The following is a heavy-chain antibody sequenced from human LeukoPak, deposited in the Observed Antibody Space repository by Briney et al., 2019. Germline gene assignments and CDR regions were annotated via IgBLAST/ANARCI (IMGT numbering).Heavy chain of an antibody. CDR1: GFTFSTYW. V-gene: IGHV3-7*01. J-gene: IGHJ4*02. CDR3: ARLPLATARYYFDY. Sequence: GGSLRLSCAASGFTFSTYWMSWVRQTAGKGLDWVANINHHGGEKYYVDSVEDRFTISRDNARNSLFLQMTSLTAEDTAVYFCARLPLATARYYFDYWGQGTLVTVSS. D-gene: IGHD4-17*01. CDR2: INHHGGEK.